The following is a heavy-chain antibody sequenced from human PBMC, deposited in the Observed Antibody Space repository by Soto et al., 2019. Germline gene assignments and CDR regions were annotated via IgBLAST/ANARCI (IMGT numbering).Heavy chain of an antibody. CDR2: IYPGDSDT. CDR3: ARHGGGMDPLAMALDN. D-gene: IGHD2-2*03. Sequence: GESLKISCKGSGYSFTSYWIGWVRQMPGKGLEWMGIIYPGDSDTRYSPSFQGHVTISAAKSISTAYLQWSRLKASDTAMYYCARHGGGMDPLAMALDNWVQVTMVTVSS. V-gene: IGHV5-51*01. J-gene: IGHJ3*02. CDR1: GYSFTSYW.